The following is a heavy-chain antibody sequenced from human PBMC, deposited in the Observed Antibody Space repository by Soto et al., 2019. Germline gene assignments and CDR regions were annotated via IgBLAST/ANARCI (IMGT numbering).Heavy chain of an antibody. J-gene: IGHJ4*02. D-gene: IGHD4-17*01. CDR3: AREDYGGNSGYFDY. V-gene: IGHV4-61*08. Sequence: SGTLSLTCTFSGGCIWSGVYYWSWKRQPPGKGLEWIGYIYYSGSTNYNPSLKSRVTISVDTSKNQFSLKLGSVTAADTAVYYCAREDYGGNSGYFDYWGQGTLVTVSS. CDR1: GGCIWSGVYY. CDR2: IYYSGST.